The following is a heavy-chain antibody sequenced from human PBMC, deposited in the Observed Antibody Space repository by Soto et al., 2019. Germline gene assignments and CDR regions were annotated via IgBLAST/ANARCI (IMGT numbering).Heavy chain of an antibody. CDR2: IYYSGRT. CDR3: ARDFGSGSYHLVY. V-gene: IGHV4-30-4*01. D-gene: IGHD3-10*01. J-gene: IGHJ4*02. Sequence: SETLSVTCTVSGGSIFRGDYNWSWIRQPPGKGLEWIGYIYYSGRTHYNPSLKSRVTISLDTSKNQFSLTLNSVTASDTAVYYCARDFGSGSYHLVYWGQGTQVT. CDR1: GGSIFRGDYN.